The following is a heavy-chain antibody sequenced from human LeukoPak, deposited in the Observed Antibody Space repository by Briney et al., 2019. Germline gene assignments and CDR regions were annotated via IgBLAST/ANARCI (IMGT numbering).Heavy chain of an antibody. CDR2: ISYDGSNK. J-gene: IGHJ4*02. D-gene: IGHD6-6*01. V-gene: IGHV3-30*18. CDR3: AKDFTAARPLAEIY. CDR1: GFTFSSYG. Sequence: QPGRSLRLSCAASGFTFSSYGMHWVRQAPGKGLEWVAVISYDGSNKYYADSVKGRFTISRDNSKNTLYLQMNSLRAEDTAVYYCAKDFTAARPLAEIYWGQGTLVTVSS.